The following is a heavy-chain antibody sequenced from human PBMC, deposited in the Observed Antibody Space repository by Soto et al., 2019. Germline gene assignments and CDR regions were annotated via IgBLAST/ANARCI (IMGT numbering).Heavy chain of an antibody. CDR2: IYPSDSDT. J-gene: IGHJ4*02. D-gene: IGHD4-17*01. CDR3: ARPANTVADHFDL. CDR1: GYTFTIYW. Sequence: GESLKISCHVSGYTFTIYWIGWVRQIPGKGLDRMGIIYPSDSDTRYSPSFQGQVTISADQSINTAYLQWDSLKASDTAIYYCARPANTVADHFDLWGQGTPVTVSS. V-gene: IGHV5-51*01.